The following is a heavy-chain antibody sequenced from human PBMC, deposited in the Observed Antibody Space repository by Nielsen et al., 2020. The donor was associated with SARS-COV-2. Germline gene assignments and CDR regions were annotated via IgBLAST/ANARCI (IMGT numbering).Heavy chain of an antibody. J-gene: IGHJ4*02. CDR2: ISHDGSKK. CDR1: GFTFSTFG. Sequence: GESLKISCAASGFTFSTFGMHWVRQAPGKGLEWVAPISHDGSKKYYADSVRGRFTVSRDNSKNTLYLQMNSLRPEDTAVYYCAKRDHSPGDYWGQGILVTVSS. D-gene: IGHD1-14*01. CDR3: AKRDHSPGDY. V-gene: IGHV3-30*18.